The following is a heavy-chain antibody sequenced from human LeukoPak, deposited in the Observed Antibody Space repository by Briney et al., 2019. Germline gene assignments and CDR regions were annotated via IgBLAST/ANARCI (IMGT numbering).Heavy chain of an antibody. CDR2: IRDSGAEM. V-gene: IGHV3-48*01. J-gene: IGHJ4*02. CDR3: ARDHNWAFDF. D-gene: IGHD1-1*01. Sequence: GGSLRLSCAASGFTFSVYPMNWVRQAPGKGLEWLSNIRDSGAEMYYADSVEGRFTITRDNAKNSLYLQMDGLRVEDTAVYFCARDHNWAFDFWGQGTLVTVSS. CDR1: GFTFSVYP.